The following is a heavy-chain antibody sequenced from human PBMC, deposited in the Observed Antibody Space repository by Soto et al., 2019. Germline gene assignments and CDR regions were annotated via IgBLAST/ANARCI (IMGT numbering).Heavy chain of an antibody. CDR1: GGSISSGDYY. V-gene: IGHV4-30-4*01. CDR2: IYYSGST. Sequence: PSETLSLTCTVSGGSISSGDYYWSWIRQPPGKGLEWIGYIYYSGSTYYNPSLKSRVTISVDTSKNQFSLKLSSVTAADTAVYYCARGRDYYDSSGYLNWFDPWGQGTLVTVSS. J-gene: IGHJ5*02. D-gene: IGHD3-22*01. CDR3: ARGRDYYDSSGYLNWFDP.